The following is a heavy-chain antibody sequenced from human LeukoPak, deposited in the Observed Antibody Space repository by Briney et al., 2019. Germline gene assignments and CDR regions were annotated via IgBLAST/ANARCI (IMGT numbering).Heavy chain of an antibody. V-gene: IGHV1-46*01. CDR3: ARDRLAASWYAFDY. CDR2: INPGGGGT. Sequence: GASVKVSCKASGYTFTSYYMHWVRQAPGQGLEWMGIINPGGGGTSYAQKFQGRGTMTRDTSTSTLYMELSSLTSEDTAVYYCARDRLAASWYAFDYWGQGTLVTVSS. D-gene: IGHD6-13*01. J-gene: IGHJ4*02. CDR1: GYTFTSYY.